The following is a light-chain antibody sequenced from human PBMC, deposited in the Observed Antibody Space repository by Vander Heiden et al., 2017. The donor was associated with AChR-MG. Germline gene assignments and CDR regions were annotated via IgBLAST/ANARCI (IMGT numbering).Light chain of an antibody. CDR3: CAFAGGSTYVI. CDR1: RSDVGTYDL. CDR2: EVT. Sequence: QSALTQPASVSGSPGQSITISCTGTRSDVGTYDLVSWYQQHPGKAPKLMIYEVTKRPSGVSRRFSASRSGYTASLTISGLQAEDEADYYCCAFAGGSTYVIFGGGTKLTVL. V-gene: IGLV2-23*02. J-gene: IGLJ2*01.